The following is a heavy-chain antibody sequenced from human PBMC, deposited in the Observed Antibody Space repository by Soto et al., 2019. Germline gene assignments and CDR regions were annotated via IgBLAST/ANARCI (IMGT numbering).Heavy chain of an antibody. CDR1: GGSISSSSYY. Sequence: QLQLHESGPGLVKPSETLSLTCTVSGGSISSSSYYWGWIRQPPGKGLEWIGSIYYSGSTYYNPSLKSRVTISVDKCTNQFSLKLSCVTAADTAVYYCAVEFYGDYSEGGWYSDLWGRGTPVTVPA. V-gene: IGHV4-39*01. CDR3: AVEFYGDYSEGGWYSDL. D-gene: IGHD4-17*01. J-gene: IGHJ2*01. CDR2: IYYSGST.